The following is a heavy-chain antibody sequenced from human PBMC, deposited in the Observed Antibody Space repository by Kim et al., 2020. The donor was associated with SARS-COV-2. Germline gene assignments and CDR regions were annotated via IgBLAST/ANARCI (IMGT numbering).Heavy chain of an antibody. D-gene: IGHD3-10*01. CDR3: TTFRMVRGVIISDY. V-gene: IGHV3-73*01. Sequence: YAASVKGRFTISRDDSKNTEYLQMTSLKTEDTAVYYCTTFRMVRGVIISDYWGQGTLVTVSS. J-gene: IGHJ4*02.